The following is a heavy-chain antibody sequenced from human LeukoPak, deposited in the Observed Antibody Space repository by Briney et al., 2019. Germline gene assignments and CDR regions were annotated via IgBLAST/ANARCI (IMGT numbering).Heavy chain of an antibody. D-gene: IGHD3-10*01. V-gene: IGHV3-21*01. CDR2: ISSSSGYI. J-gene: IGHJ4*02. CDR3: ARDGLVWFGELYYFDY. CDR1: GFTFSSYS. Sequence: GGSLRLSCAASGFTFSSYSMNWVRQAPGKGLEWVSSISSSSGYIYYADSVKGRFTISRGNAKNSLYLQMNSLRAEDTAVYYCARDGLVWFGELYYFDYWGQGTLVTVSS.